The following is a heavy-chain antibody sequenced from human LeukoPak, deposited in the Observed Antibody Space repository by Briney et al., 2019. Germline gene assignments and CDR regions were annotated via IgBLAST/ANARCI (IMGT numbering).Heavy chain of an antibody. D-gene: IGHD2-2*01. CDR1: GFTFSSYA. J-gene: IGHJ5*02. CDR2: ISSSSSTI. Sequence: GGSLRLSCAASGFTFSSYAMSWVRQAPGKGLEWVSYISSSSSTIYYADSVKGRFTISRDNAKNSLYLQMNSLRDEDTAVYYCARGGGYCSSTSCPGNWFDPWGQGTLVTVSS. CDR3: ARGGGYCSSTSCPGNWFDP. V-gene: IGHV3-48*02.